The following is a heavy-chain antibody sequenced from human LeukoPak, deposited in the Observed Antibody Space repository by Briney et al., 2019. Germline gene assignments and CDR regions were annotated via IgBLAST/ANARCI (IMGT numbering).Heavy chain of an antibody. CDR3: ARVGYSSSLDY. CDR2: IWYDGSNK. J-gene: IGHJ4*02. Sequence: GGSLGLSCAASGFTFSSYGMHWVRQAPGKGLEWVAVIWYDGSNKYYADSVKGRFTISRDNSKNTLYLQMNSLRAEDTAVYYCARVGYSSSLDYWGQGTLVTVSS. V-gene: IGHV3-33*01. CDR1: GFTFSSYG. D-gene: IGHD6-6*01.